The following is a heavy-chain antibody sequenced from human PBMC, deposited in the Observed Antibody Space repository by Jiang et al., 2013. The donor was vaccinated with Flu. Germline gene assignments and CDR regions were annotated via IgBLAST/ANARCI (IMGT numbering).Heavy chain of an antibody. D-gene: IGHD3-22*01. J-gene: IGHJ4*02. CDR2: INPNSGDT. CDR1: GYTFNAYF. CDR3: ARAYYYDSSAYYFDF. V-gene: IGHV1-2*06. Sequence: QLVESGAEVKKPGASVKVSCKASGYTFNAYFMHWVRQAPGQGLEWMGRINPNSGDTNYAQEFQGRVTMTRDSSISTAYMDLSRLRSDDTAVYYCARAYYYDSSAYYFDFWGQGTLVTVSS.